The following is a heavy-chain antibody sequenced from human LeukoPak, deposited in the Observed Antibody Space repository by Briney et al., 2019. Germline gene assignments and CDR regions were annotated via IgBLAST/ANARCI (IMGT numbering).Heavy chain of an antibody. CDR2: IYTSGST. J-gene: IGHJ4*02. CDR3: AREGYCSGGSCYYFDY. D-gene: IGHD2-15*01. CDR1: GGSISSYY. V-gene: IGHV4-4*07. Sequence: SETLSLTCTVSGGSISSYYWSWIRQPAGKGLEWIGRIYTSGSTNYNPSLKSRVTMSVDTSKNQFSLKLSSVTAADTAVYYRAREGYCSGGSCYYFDYWGQGTLVTVSS.